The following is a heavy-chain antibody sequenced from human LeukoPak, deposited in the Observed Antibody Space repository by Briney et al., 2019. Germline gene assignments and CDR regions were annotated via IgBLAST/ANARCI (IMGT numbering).Heavy chain of an antibody. Sequence: GGSLRLSCAAPGFTFSNAWMSWVRQAPGKGLEWVGRIKSKTDGGTTDYAAPVKGRFTISRDDSKNTLYLQMNSLKTEDTAVYYCTTLPLFEEIDAFDIWGQGTMVTVSS. CDR1: GFTFSNAW. CDR3: TTLPLFEEIDAFDI. D-gene: IGHD3-10*02. J-gene: IGHJ3*02. V-gene: IGHV3-15*01. CDR2: IKSKTDGGTT.